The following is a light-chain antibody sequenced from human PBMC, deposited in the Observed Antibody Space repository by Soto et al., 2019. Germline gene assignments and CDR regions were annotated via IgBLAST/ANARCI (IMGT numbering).Light chain of an antibody. Sequence: QSVLTQPASVSGSLGQSIAISCTGTSIDVGAYNAVSWYQHHPGKAPKLMIYDVSNRPSGVSDRFSGCKSGNTASLTISGLRPEDEADYYCSSYTPSGTYVFGTGTKVTVL. CDR3: SSYTPSGTYV. CDR1: SIDVGAYNA. V-gene: IGLV2-14*03. CDR2: DVS. J-gene: IGLJ1*01.